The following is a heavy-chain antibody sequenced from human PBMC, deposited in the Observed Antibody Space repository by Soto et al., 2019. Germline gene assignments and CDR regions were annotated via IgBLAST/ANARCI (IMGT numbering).Heavy chain of an antibody. J-gene: IGHJ4*02. CDR3: AKGKANTVFGADTLFDY. D-gene: IGHD3-3*01. CDR1: GFTFSSYA. CDR2: TRGTGGST. V-gene: IGHV3-23*01. Sequence: GGSLRLPGAASGFTFSSYAMTWARHAPGKSLEWVPSTRGTGGSTYCSDSVRGWFTTSRNNPKKTLHLQMDSLRADDTAVFYCAKGKANTVFGADTLFDYWGQGXLVTVPS.